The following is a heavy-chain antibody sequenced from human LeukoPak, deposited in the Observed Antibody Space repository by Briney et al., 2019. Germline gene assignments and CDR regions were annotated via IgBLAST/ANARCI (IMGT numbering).Heavy chain of an antibody. V-gene: IGHV4-4*07. CDR1: GGSISNYF. J-gene: IGHJ4*02. CDR2: IYSTGRS. CDR3: ARMAPYGDYLHDY. Sequence: SETLSLTCTVSGGSISNYFWSWVRQPAGKGLVWIGRIYSTGRSDYNPSLKSRITMSVDTSKNQFSLKLSSVTAADTAMYHCARMAPYGDYLHDYWGQGTLITVSS. D-gene: IGHD4-17*01.